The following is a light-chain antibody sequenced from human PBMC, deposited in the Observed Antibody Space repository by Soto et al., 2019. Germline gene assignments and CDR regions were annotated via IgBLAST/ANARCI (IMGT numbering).Light chain of an antibody. V-gene: IGLV1-44*01. J-gene: IGLJ1*01. CDR3: AAWDDSLNGYV. Sequence: QAVVTQPPSASGTPGQRVTISCSGSSYNIGSNTVNWYQQLPGTAPKLLIYSNNQRPSGVPDRFSGSKSGTSASLAISGLQSEDEADYYCAAWDDSLNGYVFATGTKVTVL. CDR1: SYNIGSNT. CDR2: SNN.